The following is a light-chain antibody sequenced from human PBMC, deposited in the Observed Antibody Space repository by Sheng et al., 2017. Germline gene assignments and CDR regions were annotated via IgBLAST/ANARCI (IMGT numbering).Light chain of an antibody. J-gene: IGLJ3*02. CDR2: RKT. CDR1: SLKTYS. V-gene: IGLV3-19*01. CDR3: NSRESCTNRV. Sequence: SSELTQDPAVSVALGQTVRVTCQGDSLKTYSATWYQGKPGQAPVVVLCRKTTWPSGIPDRFSDLQVKNTSSLTSLGSGEDEADYYCNSRESCTNRVFGGGTHLTVL.